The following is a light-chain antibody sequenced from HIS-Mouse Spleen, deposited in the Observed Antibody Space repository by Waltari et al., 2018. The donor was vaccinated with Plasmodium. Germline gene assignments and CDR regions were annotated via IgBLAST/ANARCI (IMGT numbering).Light chain of an antibody. CDR1: QGIRSY. Sequence: ATWMTQSPSLLPASPGDRVPISCRMSQGIRSYLAWDQQKPGKAPELLIYAATTLQSGVPSRFSGSGAGTDFTLTISCLQSEDFATYYCRQYYSVPFTFGPGTKVDIK. CDR2: AAT. V-gene: IGKV1D-8*02. J-gene: IGKJ3*01. CDR3: RQYYSVPFT.